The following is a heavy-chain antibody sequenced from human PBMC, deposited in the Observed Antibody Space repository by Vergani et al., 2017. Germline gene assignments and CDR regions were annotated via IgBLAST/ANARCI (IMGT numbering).Heavy chain of an antibody. J-gene: IGHJ4*02. CDR1: GGSFSGYY. V-gene: IGHV4-34*01. CDR2: INHSGST. CDR3: AKNEMGMIVVVMHVGFDY. Sequence: QVQLQQWGAGLLKPSETLSLTCAVYGGSFSGYYWSWIRQPPGKGLEWIGEINHSGSTNYNPSLKSRVTISVDTSKNQFSLKLSSVTAADTAVYYCAKNEMGMIVVVMHVGFDYWGQGTLVTVSS. D-gene: IGHD3-22*01.